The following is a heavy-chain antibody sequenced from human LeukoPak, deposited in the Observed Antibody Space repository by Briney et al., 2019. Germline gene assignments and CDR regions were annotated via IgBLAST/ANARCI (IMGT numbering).Heavy chain of an antibody. V-gene: IGHV4-34*01. CDR3: ARGGGSYNFDY. D-gene: IGHD1-26*01. CDR1: GGSFSGYY. J-gene: IGHJ4*02. CDR2: INHSGST. Sequence: SETLSLTCAVYGGSFSGYYWSWIRQPPGKGLEWIGEINHSGSTNYNPSLKSRVTISVDTSKNQFSLKLSSVTAADTAVYYCARGGGSYNFDYWGQGTLVTVSS.